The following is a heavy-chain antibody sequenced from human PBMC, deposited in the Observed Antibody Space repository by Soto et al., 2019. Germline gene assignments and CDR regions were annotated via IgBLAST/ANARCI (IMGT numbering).Heavy chain of an antibody. V-gene: IGHV3-7*01. Sequence: EVHLVESGGGLVQPGGSLRLSCAASAFTFSSPWMTWVRQAPGKGLEWVANIKQDGSQTYYVDSVRGRFTISRDNAKNSLYLQMNSLRAEDTAVYYCATQEGNGHCLSWGQGTLVTVSS. CDR3: ATQEGNGHCLS. CDR1: AFTFSSPW. J-gene: IGHJ5*02. D-gene: IGHD2-21*01. CDR2: IKQDGSQT.